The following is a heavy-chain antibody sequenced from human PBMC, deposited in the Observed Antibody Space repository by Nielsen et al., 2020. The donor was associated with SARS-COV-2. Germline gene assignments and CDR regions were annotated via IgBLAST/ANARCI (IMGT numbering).Heavy chain of an antibody. J-gene: IGHJ4*02. CDR2: LYYRGNT. CDR3: VRIDMATISVDY. CDR1: GGSITTTTYY. V-gene: IGHV4-39*07. D-gene: IGHD5-24*01. Sequence: SETLSLTCSVSGGSITTTTYYWGWVRQPPGKGLEWIGSLYYRGNTYYNPSLKSRVGISADTSKNQFSLKVNSVTAADTAVYYCVRIDMATISVDYWGRGTLVTVSS.